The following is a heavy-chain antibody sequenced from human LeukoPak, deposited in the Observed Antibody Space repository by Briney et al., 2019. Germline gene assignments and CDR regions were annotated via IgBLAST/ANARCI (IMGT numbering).Heavy chain of an antibody. CDR3: ARGVVYAESWDY. CDR2: IYYSGST. V-gene: IGHV4-30-4*08. CDR1: GGSISSGDYY. J-gene: IGHJ4*02. D-gene: IGHD2-8*02. Sequence: SETLSLTCTVSGGSISSGDYYWSWIRQPPGKGLEWIGYIYYSGSTYYNPSLKSRVTISVDTSKNQFSLKLSPVTAADTAVYYCARGVVYAESWDYWGQGTLVTVSS.